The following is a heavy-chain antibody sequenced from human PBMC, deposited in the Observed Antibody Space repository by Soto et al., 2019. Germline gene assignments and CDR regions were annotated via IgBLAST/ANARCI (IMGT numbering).Heavy chain of an antibody. V-gene: IGHV4-34*01. Sequence: SETLSLTCAVYSGSLSGYYWSWIRQPPGKGLEWIGEINHTGTTTYNKSLKSRVTISVDTSKNQFSLRLTSVTAADTAVYYCALCADILRAGQFNYWGQGTLVTVSS. CDR3: ALCADILRAGQFNY. CDR1: SGSLSGYY. CDR2: INHTGTT. D-gene: IGHD2-2*02. J-gene: IGHJ4*02.